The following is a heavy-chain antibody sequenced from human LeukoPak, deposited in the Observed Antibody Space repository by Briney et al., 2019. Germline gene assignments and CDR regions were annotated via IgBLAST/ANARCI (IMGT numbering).Heavy chain of an antibody. CDR2: FYHSGST. D-gene: IGHD1-26*01. CDR1: GDSISSDYY. V-gene: IGHV4-38-2*02. CDR3: ARGVGAAAGIDY. J-gene: IGHJ4*02. Sequence: SETLSLTCTVSGDSISSDYYWGWIRQPPGKGLEWIGSFYHSGSTYYNPSLKSRVTISEDTSKNQFSLKLSSVTAADTAVYYCARGVGAAAGIDYWGQGTLVTVSS.